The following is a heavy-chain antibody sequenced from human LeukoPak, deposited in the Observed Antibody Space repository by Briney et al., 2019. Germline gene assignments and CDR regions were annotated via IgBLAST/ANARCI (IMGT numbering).Heavy chain of an antibody. V-gene: IGHV3-23*01. Sequence: AGGSLRLSCAASGFTFNTFAMIWVRQPPGKGMEWVSSIFQGGGEIHYADSVRGQFTISRDNSKNTLFLQMNSLRAEDTAIYYCATYRQVMLPFESWGRGTLVTVSS. CDR2: IFQGGGEI. CDR1: GFTFNTFA. D-gene: IGHD5-18*01. CDR3: ATYRQVMLPFES. J-gene: IGHJ4*02.